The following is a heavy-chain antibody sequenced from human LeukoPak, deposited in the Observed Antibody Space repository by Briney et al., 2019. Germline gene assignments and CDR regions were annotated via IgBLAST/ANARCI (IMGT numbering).Heavy chain of an antibody. CDR3: ARAGLLVNGAFDI. J-gene: IGHJ3*02. Sequence: GGSLRLSCAASGFTFRNYYMIWVRQAPGKGLEWVSSISTSSSQKNYADSVKGRFSISRDHANNSLFLQMNSLRGDDTALYYCARAGLLVNGAFDIWGQGTMVTVSS. V-gene: IGHV3-21*01. CDR1: GFTFRNYY. CDR2: ISTSSSQK. D-gene: IGHD2-8*01.